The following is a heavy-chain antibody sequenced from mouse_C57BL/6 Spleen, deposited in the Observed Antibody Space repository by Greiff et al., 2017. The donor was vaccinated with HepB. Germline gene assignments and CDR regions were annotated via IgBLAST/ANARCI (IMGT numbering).Heavy chain of an antibody. CDR3: ARGTGTWDY. Sequence: LQLQQSGPELVKPGASVKISCKASGYAFSSSWMNWVKQRPGKGLEWIGRIYPGDGDTNYNGKFKGKATLTADKSSSTAYMQLSSLTSEDSAVYFCARGTGTWDYWGQGTTLTVSS. D-gene: IGHD4-1*01. CDR1: GYAFSSSW. CDR2: IYPGDGDT. V-gene: IGHV1-82*01. J-gene: IGHJ2*01.